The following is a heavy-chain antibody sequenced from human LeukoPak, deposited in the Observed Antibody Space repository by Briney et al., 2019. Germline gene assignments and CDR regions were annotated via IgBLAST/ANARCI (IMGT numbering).Heavy chain of an antibody. V-gene: IGHV3-11*01. Sequence: GGSLRLSCASSGFTFSDYYMSWIRQAPGKGLEWVSYISSSGSTIYYADSVKGRFTISRDNAKNLLYLQMNSLRAEDPAGYYCARDPNSGYDYYAFDIWGQGTMVTVSS. CDR1: GFTFSDYY. CDR3: ARDPNSGYDYYAFDI. CDR2: ISSSGSTI. J-gene: IGHJ3*02. D-gene: IGHD5-12*01.